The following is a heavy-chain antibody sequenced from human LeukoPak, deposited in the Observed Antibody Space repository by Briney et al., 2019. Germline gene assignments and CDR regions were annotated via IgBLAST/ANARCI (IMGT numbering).Heavy chain of an antibody. CDR1: GGSISSYY. CDR3: ARVSGYDWESFYDY. Sequence: SETLSLTCTVSGGSISSYYWSWIRQPPGKGLEWIGYIYYSGCTNYNPSLKSRVTISVDTSKNQFSLKLSSVTAADTAMYYCARVSGYDWESFYDYWGQGSLVTVSS. D-gene: IGHD5-12*01. V-gene: IGHV4-59*01. J-gene: IGHJ4*02. CDR2: IYYSGCT.